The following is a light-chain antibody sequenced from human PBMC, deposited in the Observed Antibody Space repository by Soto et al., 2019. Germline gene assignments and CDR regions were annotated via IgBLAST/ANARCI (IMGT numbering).Light chain of an antibody. CDR3: PAWDSSSEV. CDR2: QDD. CDR1: KLGEKY. J-gene: IGLJ2*01. V-gene: IGLV3-1*01. Sequence: SYELTQPPSVSVSPGQTDIITCSGVKLGEKYASWYQQKPGQPPVLVIYQDDKRPSGIPERFSGSNSGNTAILTISGTQAMDEAEYYCPAWDSSSEVFGGGTQLTV.